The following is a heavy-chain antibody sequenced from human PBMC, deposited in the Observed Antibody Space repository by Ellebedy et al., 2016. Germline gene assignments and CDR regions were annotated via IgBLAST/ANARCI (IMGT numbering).Heavy chain of an antibody. D-gene: IGHD4-17*01. Sequence: GGSLRLSXTASGLNFNTFFMSWVRQAPGKGLEWVSTISAGSDTTRLADSVKGRFTISRDSSKNSVYLRMNNLRVEDTAVYYCSQGHYADLWGQGTLVTVSS. CDR3: SQGHYADL. V-gene: IGHV3-23*01. CDR2: ISAGSDTT. J-gene: IGHJ4*02. CDR1: GLNFNTFF.